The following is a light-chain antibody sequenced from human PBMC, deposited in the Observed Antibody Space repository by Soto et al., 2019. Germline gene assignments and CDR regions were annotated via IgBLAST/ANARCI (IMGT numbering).Light chain of an antibody. J-gene: IGKJ5*01. CDR3: QQYGSSPPVT. V-gene: IGKV3-20*01. CDR1: QSVSSSY. Sequence: EIVLTQSPGTLSLSPGERATLSCRASQSVSSSYLAWYQQKPGQAPRLLIYGASGSATGIPDRFSGSGSGTDFTLTISRLEPEDCAVYYCQQYGSSPPVTFGQGTRLEIK. CDR2: GAS.